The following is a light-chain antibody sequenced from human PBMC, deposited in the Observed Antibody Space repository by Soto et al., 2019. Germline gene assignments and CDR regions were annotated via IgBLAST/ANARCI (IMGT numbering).Light chain of an antibody. CDR1: QSVSDSY. CDR3: HQYGSSLPYT. Sequence: EIVLTQSPGTLSLSPGQRATLSCRASQSVSDSYLAWYQHKPGQAPRLLFAGASNRATGTPDRCSASGSGTDFTLTISRLEPEDFAVCYCHQYGSSLPYTFGQGTNLEIK. J-gene: IGKJ2*01. CDR2: GAS. V-gene: IGKV3-20*01.